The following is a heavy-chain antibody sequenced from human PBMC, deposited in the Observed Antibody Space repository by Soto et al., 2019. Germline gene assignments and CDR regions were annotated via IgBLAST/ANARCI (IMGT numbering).Heavy chain of an antibody. CDR1: GGSFSGYY. J-gene: IGHJ4*02. D-gene: IGHD3-16*01. CDR2: INHSGST. CDR3: ARHGGNKFDY. V-gene: IGHV4-34*01. Sequence: PSETLSLTCAVYGGSFSGYYWSWIRQPPGKGLEWIGEINHSGSTNYNPSLKSRVTISVDTSKNQFSLKLSSVTAADTAVYYCARHGGNKFDYWSQGTLVTVSS.